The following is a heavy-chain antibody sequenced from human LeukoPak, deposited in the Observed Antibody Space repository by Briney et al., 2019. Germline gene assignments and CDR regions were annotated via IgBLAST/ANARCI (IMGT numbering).Heavy chain of an antibody. CDR1: EFTVSSNY. D-gene: IGHD3-22*01. J-gene: IGHJ6*02. Sequence: GGSLRLSCAASEFTVSSNYMSWVRQAPGKGLEWVSVFYSGGSTYYADSVKGGFTISRDDSKNTLYLQMNSLRAEDTAVYYCATTYYYDSSGSSYFYYGLDVWGQGTTVIVSS. V-gene: IGHV3-66*01. CDR2: FYSGGST. CDR3: ATTYYYDSSGSSYFYYGLDV.